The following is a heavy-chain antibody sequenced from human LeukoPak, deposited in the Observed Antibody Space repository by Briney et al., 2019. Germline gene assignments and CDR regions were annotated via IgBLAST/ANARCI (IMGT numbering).Heavy chain of an antibody. CDR2: IYTSGST. CDR1: GGSTSSGSYY. Sequence: SETLSLTCTVSGGSTSSGSYYWSWIRQPAGKGLERIGRIYTSGSTNYNPSLKSRVTISVDTSKNQFSLKLSSVTAADTAVYYCARSYYYDSSGYYADSPFDYWGQGTLVTVSS. V-gene: IGHV4-61*02. D-gene: IGHD3-22*01. CDR3: ARSYYYDSSGYYADSPFDY. J-gene: IGHJ4*02.